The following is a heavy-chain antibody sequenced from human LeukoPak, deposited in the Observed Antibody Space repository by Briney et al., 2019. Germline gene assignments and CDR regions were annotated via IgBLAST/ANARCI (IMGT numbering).Heavy chain of an antibody. D-gene: IGHD3-9*01. V-gene: IGHV1-3*04. J-gene: IGHJ4*02. CDR3: ARGGRRYFDYFDY. CDR2: INTGNGNT. CDR1: GYTFTSYA. Sequence: ASVKVSCKASGYTFTSYAMHWVRQAPGQRLEWMGWINTGNGNTKYSQKFQGRVTITRDTSASTAYMELISLRSEDTAVYYCARGGRRYFDYFDYWGQGTLVTVSS.